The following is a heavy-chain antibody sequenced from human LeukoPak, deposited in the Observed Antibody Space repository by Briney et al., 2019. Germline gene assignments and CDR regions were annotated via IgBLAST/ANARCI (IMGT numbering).Heavy chain of an antibody. D-gene: IGHD6-19*01. CDR3: ARQATEYSSGWYDYYYMDV. CDR1: GGSISSGSYY. J-gene: IGHJ6*03. V-gene: IGHV4-61*02. Sequence: PSQTLSLTCTVSGGSISSGSYYWSWIRQPAGKGLEWIGRIYTSGSTNYNPSLKSRVTISVDTSKNQFSLKLSSVTAADTAVYYCARQATEYSSGWYDYYYMDVWGKGTTVTISS. CDR2: IYTSGST.